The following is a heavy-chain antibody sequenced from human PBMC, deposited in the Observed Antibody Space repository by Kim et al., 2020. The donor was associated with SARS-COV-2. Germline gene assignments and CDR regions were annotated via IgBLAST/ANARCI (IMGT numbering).Heavy chain of an antibody. Sequence: ADSVKGRFTISRDNAKNTLDLQMNSLRAEDTAVYYCTRGPYYGSGSSYNCWGQGTLVTVSS. CDR3: TRGPYYGSGSSYNC. D-gene: IGHD3-10*01. V-gene: IGHV3-74*01. J-gene: IGHJ4*02.